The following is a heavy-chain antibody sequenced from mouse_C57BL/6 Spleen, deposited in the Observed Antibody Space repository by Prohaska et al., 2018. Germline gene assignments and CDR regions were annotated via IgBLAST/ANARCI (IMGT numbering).Heavy chain of an antibody. J-gene: IGHJ2*01. V-gene: IGHV1-59*01. CDR3: ARGDTTGVEGFDY. D-gene: IGHD1-1*01. Sequence: QVQLQQPVAELVRPGTSVKLSCKASGYTFTISWMHWVKQRPGQGLEWIGVIDPSASYTNYKQNGEGKATLTVDTSSSTAYMQRSSQTSEDSAVYCCARGDTTGVEGFDYWGQGTTLTVSS. CDR1: GYTFTISW. CDR2: IDPSASYT.